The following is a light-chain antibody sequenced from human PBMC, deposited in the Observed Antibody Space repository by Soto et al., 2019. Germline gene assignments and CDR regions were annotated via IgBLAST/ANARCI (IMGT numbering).Light chain of an antibody. CDR3: QQYNDWPRT. CDR2: GSS. J-gene: IGKJ5*01. Sequence: EIVITQSASTVSVSPGESVTLSCRASQLFSSNLAWYQRRPGQAPRLLIYGSSTRATGVPPRFSGSASGTEFTLTISSLQSEDFGLYYCQQYNDWPRTFGQGTRLE. CDR1: QLFSSN. V-gene: IGKV3-15*01.